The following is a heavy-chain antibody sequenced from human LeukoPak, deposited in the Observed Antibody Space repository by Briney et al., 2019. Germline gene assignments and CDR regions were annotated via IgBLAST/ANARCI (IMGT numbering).Heavy chain of an antibody. CDR3: AKDRYYDFWSCYSDY. J-gene: IGHJ4*02. CDR2: ISGSGGST. CDR1: GFTFSSYA. Sequence: GGSLRLSCAASGFTFSSYAMSWVRQAPGKGLEWVSAISGSGGSTYYADSVKGRFTISRDNSKNTLYLQMNSLRAEDTAVYYCAKDRYYDFWSCYSDYWGQGTLVTVSS. D-gene: IGHD3-3*01. V-gene: IGHV3-23*01.